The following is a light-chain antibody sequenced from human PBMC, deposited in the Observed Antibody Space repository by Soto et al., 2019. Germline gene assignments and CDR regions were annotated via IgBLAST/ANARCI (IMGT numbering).Light chain of an antibody. CDR2: EVS. V-gene: IGLV2-14*01. J-gene: IGLJ1*01. CDR3: SSYTSSSPWV. CDR1: SSDVGGYNY. Sequence: QSALTQPASVSGSPGQSITISCTGTSSDVGGYNYVSWYQQHPGKAPKLMIYEVSNRPSGVYNRFSGSKSGNTASLTISGLQAEDEADYYCSSYTSSSPWVFGTGTKVTVL.